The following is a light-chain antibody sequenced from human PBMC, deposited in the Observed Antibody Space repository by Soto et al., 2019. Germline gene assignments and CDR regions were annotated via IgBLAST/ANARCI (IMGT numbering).Light chain of an antibody. CDR3: QPYGSSPWT. CDR1: QSVSSSY. Sequence: EIVLTQSPGTLSLSPGERATLSCRASQSVSSSYLAWYQQKPGQAPRPLIYGASSRAIGIPDRFSGSGSGTHFTLTISSLEPEDFAVYYCQPYGSSPWTFGQGTKVEIK. V-gene: IGKV3-20*01. CDR2: GAS. J-gene: IGKJ1*01.